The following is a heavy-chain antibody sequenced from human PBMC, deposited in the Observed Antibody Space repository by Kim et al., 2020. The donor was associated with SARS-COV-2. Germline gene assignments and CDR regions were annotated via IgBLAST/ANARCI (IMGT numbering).Heavy chain of an antibody. CDR2: IYYSGGT. D-gene: IGHD3-10*01. Sequence: SETLSLTCTVSGGSISSYYWSWIRQPPGKGLEWIGYIYYSGGTNYNPSLKSRVTISVDTSKNQFSLKLSSVTAADTAVYYCARGGGGSGSYYSYYYGMDVWGQGTTVTVSS. J-gene: IGHJ6*02. V-gene: IGHV4-59*01. CDR1: GGSISSYY. CDR3: ARGGGGSGSYYSYYYGMDV.